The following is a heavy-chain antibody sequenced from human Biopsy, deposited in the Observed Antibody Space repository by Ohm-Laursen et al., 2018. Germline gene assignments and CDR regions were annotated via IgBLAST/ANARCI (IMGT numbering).Heavy chain of an antibody. J-gene: IGHJ5*02. CDR3: AKGRSGGTGHGNWFDP. Sequence: SLRLSCTASGLTFTTALMSWVRQAPEKGLEWVSVVTGSGRSTYYTDSVKGRFSISRDNSKNTLYLQMNSLRVEDTAVYYCAKGRSGGTGHGNWFDPWGQGTLVIVSS. CDR1: GLTFTTAL. CDR2: VTGSGRST. D-gene: IGHD3-10*01. V-gene: IGHV3-23*01.